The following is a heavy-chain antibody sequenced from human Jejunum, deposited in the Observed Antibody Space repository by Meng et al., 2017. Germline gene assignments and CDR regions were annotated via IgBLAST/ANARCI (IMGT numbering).Heavy chain of an antibody. CDR3: ATTTAPRKGYSYGYD. J-gene: IGHJ4*02. D-gene: IGHD5-18*01. CDR1: GGTFSNYA. V-gene: IGHV1-69*12. Sequence: QVQLVQSGAEAKKPGSSVKVSCKASGGTFSNYAISWVRQAPGQGLEWVGGIIPSFSAAIYAQRFQGRVTITVDEFTNTAYMEMDSLRFDDTAFYYCATTTAPRKGYSYGYDWGQGTLVTVSS. CDR2: IIPSFSAA.